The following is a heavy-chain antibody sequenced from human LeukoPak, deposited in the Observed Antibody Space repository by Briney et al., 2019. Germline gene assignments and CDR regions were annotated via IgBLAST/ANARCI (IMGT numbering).Heavy chain of an antibody. CDR1: GGSISSYY. J-gene: IGHJ4*02. CDR2: IYYSGST. CDR3: ARWLLDCSSTSCYVGFDY. D-gene: IGHD2-2*01. V-gene: IGHV4-59*01. Sequence: SETLSLTCTVSGGSISSYYWSWIRQPPGKGLEWIGYIYYSGSTNYNPSLKSRVTISVDTSKNQFSLKLSSVTAADTAVYYCARWLLDCSSTSCYVGFDYWGQGTLVTVSS.